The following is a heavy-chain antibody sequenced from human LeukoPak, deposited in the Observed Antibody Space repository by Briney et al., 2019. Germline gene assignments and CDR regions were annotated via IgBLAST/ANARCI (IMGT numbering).Heavy chain of an antibody. D-gene: IGHD2-15*01. J-gene: IGHJ2*01. CDR3: ARGGKAAVRFDL. Sequence: SSQTLSLTCTVSGGSISNSSYHWGWIRQPPGKGREWIGYIYYSGSTYYNPSLKSRVTISVDTSKNQFSLKLSSVTAADTAVYYCARGGKAAVRFDLWGRGTLATVSS. CDR1: GGSISNSSYH. CDR2: IYYSGST. V-gene: IGHV4-30-4*08.